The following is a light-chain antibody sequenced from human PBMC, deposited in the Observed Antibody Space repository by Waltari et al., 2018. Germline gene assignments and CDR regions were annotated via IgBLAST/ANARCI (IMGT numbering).Light chain of an antibody. Sequence: QSALTQPRSVSGSPGQSVTLSCTGTSSDIGASHYVSWYHQHPGKAPKLVIYAVTKRPSGVPDHFSGSKSGNTASLTISGLQAEDEADYYCCSFAGSQTVIFGGGTRLTVL. J-gene: IGLJ2*01. V-gene: IGLV2-11*01. CDR1: SSDIGASHY. CDR2: AVT. CDR3: CSFAGSQTVI.